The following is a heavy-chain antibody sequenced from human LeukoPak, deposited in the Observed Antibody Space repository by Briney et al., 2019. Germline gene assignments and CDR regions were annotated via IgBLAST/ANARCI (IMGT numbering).Heavy chain of an antibody. CDR2: IRSKAYGGTT. CDR1: GFTFGDYA. V-gene: IGHV3-49*04. CDR3: TRTEWPDDWYFDL. D-gene: IGHD3-3*01. Sequence: GGSLRLSCTASGFTFGDYAMSWVRQAPGKGLEWVGFIRSKAYGGTTEYAASVKGRFTISRDDSKSIAYLQTNSLKTEDTAVYYCTRTEWPDDWYFDLWGRGTLVTVSS. J-gene: IGHJ2*01.